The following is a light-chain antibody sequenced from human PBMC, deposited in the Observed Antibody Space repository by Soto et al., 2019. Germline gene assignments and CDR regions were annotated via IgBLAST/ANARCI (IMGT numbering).Light chain of an antibody. V-gene: IGKV3-20*01. CDR2: DAS. Sequence: EFVLTQSPGTLSLSPGERATLSCRASQTVRNNYLAWYQQKPGQAPRLLIYDASSRATGIPDRFSGGGSGTEFTLTVSRLEPEDFAVYYCQQFSSSPQTFGQGTQVDIK. CDR1: QTVRNNY. J-gene: IGKJ1*01. CDR3: QQFSSSPQT.